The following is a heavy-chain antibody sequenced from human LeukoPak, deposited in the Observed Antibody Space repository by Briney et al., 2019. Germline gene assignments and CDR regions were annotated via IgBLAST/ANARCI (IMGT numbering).Heavy chain of an antibody. CDR2: ISYDGGNK. Sequence: GGSLRLSCAASGFTFSSYDMHWVRQAPGKGLEWVAIISYDGGNKYYADSVKGRFTISRDNSKNTLFLQMNSLRAEDTAVYFCARSYQRYYLHYWGQGTLVTVSS. CDR3: ARSYQRYYLHY. CDR1: GFTFSSYD. V-gene: IGHV3-30*03. D-gene: IGHD1-14*01. J-gene: IGHJ4*02.